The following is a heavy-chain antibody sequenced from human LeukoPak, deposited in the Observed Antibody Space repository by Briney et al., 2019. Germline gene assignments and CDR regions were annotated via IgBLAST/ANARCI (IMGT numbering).Heavy chain of an antibody. Sequence: ASVKVSCKASGYTFTSYDINWVRQATGQGLEWMGWMNPNSGNTGYAQKFQGRVTITRNTSISTAYMELSSLRSEDTAVYYCARVGVYYDSSGYYYVEAFDIWGQGTMVTVSS. V-gene: IGHV1-8*03. CDR2: MNPNSGNT. CDR1: GYTFTSYD. CDR3: ARVGVYYDSSGYYYVEAFDI. J-gene: IGHJ3*02. D-gene: IGHD3-22*01.